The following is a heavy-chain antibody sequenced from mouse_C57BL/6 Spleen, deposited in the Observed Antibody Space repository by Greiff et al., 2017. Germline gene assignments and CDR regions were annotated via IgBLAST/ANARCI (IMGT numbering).Heavy chain of an antibody. CDR3: TGNDYDGLGFAY. CDR2: IRLKSDNYAT. Sequence: EVKLVESGGGLVQPGGSMKLSCVASGFTFSNYWMNWVRQSPEKGLEWVAQIRLKSDNYATHYAESVKGRFTISRDDSKSSVYLQMNNLRAEDTGIYYCTGNDYDGLGFAYWGQGTLVTVSA. D-gene: IGHD2-4*01. J-gene: IGHJ3*01. V-gene: IGHV6-3*01. CDR1: GFTFSNYW.